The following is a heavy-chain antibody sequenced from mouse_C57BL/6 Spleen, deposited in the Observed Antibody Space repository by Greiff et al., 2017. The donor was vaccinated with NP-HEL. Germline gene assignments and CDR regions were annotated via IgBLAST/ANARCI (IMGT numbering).Heavy chain of an antibody. CDR3: ARDLNYGSRMDY. CDR1: GYTFTSYW. J-gene: IGHJ4*01. D-gene: IGHD1-1*01. CDR2: FDPSDSYT. V-gene: IGHV1-69*01. Sequence: QVQLQQPGAELVMPGASVKLSCKASGYTFTSYWMHWVKQRPGQGLEWIGEFDPSDSYTNYNQKFKGKSTLTVDKSSSTAYMQLSSLTSEDSAVYYCARDLNYGSRMDYWGQGTSVTVSS.